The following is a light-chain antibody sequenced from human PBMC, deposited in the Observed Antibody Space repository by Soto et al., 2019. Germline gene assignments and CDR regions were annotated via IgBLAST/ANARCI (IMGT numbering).Light chain of an antibody. J-gene: IGLJ3*02. CDR3: SSLTTSETWV. V-gene: IGLV2-14*02. Sequence: QPVLTQPPSVSGSPGQSITISCTGGSSDVGSYNRVSWYRQYPGKAPQLMIYEVSYRPSGVSNRFSGSKSGNTASLTISGLQAEDEADYFCSSLTTSETWVIGGGTKLTVL. CDR2: EVS. CDR1: SSDVGSYNR.